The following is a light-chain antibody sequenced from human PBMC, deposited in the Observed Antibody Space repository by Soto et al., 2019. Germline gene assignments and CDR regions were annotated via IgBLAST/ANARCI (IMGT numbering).Light chain of an antibody. CDR1: NIGSKS. J-gene: IGLJ2*01. CDR3: QVWDTTSDQGV. Sequence: SYELAQPASVSVAPGKTASITCGGNNIGSKSVLWYQQKAGQAPVLLIFYDRYRPSGIPERFSGSNSGNTATLTISRVEAGDEADYYCQVWDTTSDQGVFGGGTKLTVL. V-gene: IGLV3-21*04. CDR2: YDR.